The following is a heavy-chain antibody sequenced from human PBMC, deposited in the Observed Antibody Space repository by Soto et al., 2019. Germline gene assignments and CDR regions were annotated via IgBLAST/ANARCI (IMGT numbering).Heavy chain of an antibody. V-gene: IGHV1-8*01. CDR1: GYTFTSYD. J-gene: IGHJ3*02. D-gene: IGHD3-16*01. CDR3: ARGATFADAFDI. CDR2: MNPNSGNT. Sequence: ALVKVSCKASGYTFTSYDINLVRQATGQGLEWMGWMNPNSGNTGYAQKFQGRVTMTRNTSISTAYMELSSLRSEDTAVYYCARGATFADAFDIWGQGTMVTVSS.